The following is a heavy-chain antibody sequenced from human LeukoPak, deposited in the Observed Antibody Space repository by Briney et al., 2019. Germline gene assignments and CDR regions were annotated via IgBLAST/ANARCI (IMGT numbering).Heavy chain of an antibody. CDR3: ARDQVLWFGEPSPDDAFDI. D-gene: IGHD3-10*01. CDR2: INPNSGGT. V-gene: IGHV1-2*02. Sequence: GASVKVSCKASGYTFTGYYMHWVRQAPGQGLEWMGWINPNSGGTNYAQKFQGRVTMTRDTSISTAYMELSRLRSDDTAVYYCARDQVLWFGEPSPDDAFDIWGQGTMVTVSS. CDR1: GYTFTGYY. J-gene: IGHJ3*02.